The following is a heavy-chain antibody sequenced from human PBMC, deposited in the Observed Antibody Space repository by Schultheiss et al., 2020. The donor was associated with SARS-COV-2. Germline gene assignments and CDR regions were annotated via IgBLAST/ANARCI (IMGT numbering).Heavy chain of an antibody. CDR1: GDSVSSNSAA. D-gene: IGHD3-10*01. CDR3: ARVGYYRSGRNGAFDI. J-gene: IGHJ3*02. CDR2: TYYRSKWYS. V-gene: IGHV6-1*01. Sequence: SQTLSLTCAISGDSVSSNSAAWHWIRQSPSRGLEWLGRTYYRSKWYSDYAVSVKSRMTINADTSKNQFSLKLSSVTAADTAVYYCARVGYYRSGRNGAFDIWGQGTMVTVSS.